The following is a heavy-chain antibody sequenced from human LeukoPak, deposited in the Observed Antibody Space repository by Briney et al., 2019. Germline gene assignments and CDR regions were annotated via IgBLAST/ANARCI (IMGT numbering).Heavy chain of an antibody. Sequence: GGSLRLSRAASGFTFSSYRMNWVRQAPGKGLEWVSSISSSSSYIYYADSVKGRFTISRDNAKNSLYLQMNSLRAEDTAVYYCARPYHGLAFHIWGQGTIVTVSS. CDR2: ISSSSSYI. V-gene: IGHV3-21*01. D-gene: IGHD2-2*01. CDR1: GFTFSSYR. J-gene: IGHJ3*02. CDR3: ARPYHGLAFHI.